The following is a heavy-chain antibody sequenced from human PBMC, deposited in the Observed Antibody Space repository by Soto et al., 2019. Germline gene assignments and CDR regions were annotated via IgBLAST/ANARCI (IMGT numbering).Heavy chain of an antibody. J-gene: IGHJ4*02. CDR3: TNLIRAFSYSPY. CDR1: ELTLSNAW. CDR2: ISSKTEGGTP. V-gene: IGHV3-15*01. D-gene: IGHD1-26*01. Sequence: EVQLVESGGGLVRPGGSLRLSCVASELTLSNAWMSWVRQAPGKGLEWVGRISSKTEGGTPDYAAPVKGRFPLSRDDSKNTLYLQMNSLITEDTAVYYCTNLIRAFSYSPYWGQGSLVTVSS.